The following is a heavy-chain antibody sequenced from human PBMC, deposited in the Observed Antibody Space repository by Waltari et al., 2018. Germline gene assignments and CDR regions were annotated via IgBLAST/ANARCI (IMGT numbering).Heavy chain of an antibody. CDR3: ARDYYDSSGYPH. CDR1: GGSISSSSYY. V-gene: IGHV4-39*07. D-gene: IGHD3-22*01. Sequence: QLQLQESGPGLVKPSETLSLTCTVSGGSISSSSYYWGWIRQPPGKGLEWIGSIYYSGSTYYNPSLKSRVTIAVDTSKNQFSRKLSAVTAADTAVYYCARDYYDSSGYPHWGQGTLVTVSS. J-gene: IGHJ4*02. CDR2: IYYSGST.